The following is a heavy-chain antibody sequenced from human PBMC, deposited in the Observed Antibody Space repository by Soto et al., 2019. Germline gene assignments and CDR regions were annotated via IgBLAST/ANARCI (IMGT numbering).Heavy chain of an antibody. J-gene: IGHJ3*02. CDR1: GYTFSAYT. D-gene: IGHD3-3*02. CDR2: INAGSGNT. V-gene: IGHV1-3*01. Sequence: ASVNVSCKATGYTFSAYTMNWVRQAPGQSLEWMGWINAGSGNTKYSQNFQGRVSITRDTSASTVYMELTGLTSEDTAVYYCARDTETLGPRANDALDIWGQGTMVTVSS. CDR3: ARDTETLGPRANDALDI.